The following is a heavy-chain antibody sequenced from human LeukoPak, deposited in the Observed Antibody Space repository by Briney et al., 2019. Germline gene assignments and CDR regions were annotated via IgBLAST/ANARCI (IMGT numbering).Heavy chain of an antibody. J-gene: IGHJ6*02. CDR1: GYTFTSYY. CDR2: INPSGGST. D-gene: IGHD5-24*01. V-gene: IGHV1-46*01. CDR3: ARDQVEMATISPFFRYYYGMDV. Sequence: ASVKVSCKASGYTFTSYYTHWVRQAPGQGLEWMGIINPSGGSTSYAQKFQGRVTMTRDTSTSTVYMELSSLRSEDTAVYYCARDQVEMATISPFFRYYYGMDVWGQGTTVTVSS.